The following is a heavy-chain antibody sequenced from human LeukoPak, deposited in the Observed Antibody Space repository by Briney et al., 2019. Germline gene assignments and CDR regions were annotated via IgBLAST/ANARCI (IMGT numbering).Heavy chain of an antibody. Sequence: ASVKVSCKASGYTFTSYDINWVRQATGQGLEWMGWMNPNSGNTGYAQKFQGRVTMTRNTSISTAYMELSSLRSEDTAVYYCARGRWGDIVVVVAATFGAFDIWGQGTMVTVSS. CDR2: MNPNSGNT. CDR3: ARGRWGDIVVVVAATFGAFDI. J-gene: IGHJ3*02. D-gene: IGHD2-15*01. CDR1: GYTFTSYD. V-gene: IGHV1-8*01.